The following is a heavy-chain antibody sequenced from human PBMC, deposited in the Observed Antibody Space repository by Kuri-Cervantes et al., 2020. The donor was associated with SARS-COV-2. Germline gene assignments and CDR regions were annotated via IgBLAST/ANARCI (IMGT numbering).Heavy chain of an antibody. CDR2: IDPSGGST. CDR3: ARGGSASRFMFEY. Sequence: ASVKVSCKASGYTFTHYYMHWVRQAPGQGLEWMGIIDPSGGSTNYAQNFQGRVTMTRDTSTSTVYMEPSSLRSEDTSVYYCARGGSASRFMFEYWGQGTLVTVSS. V-gene: IGHV1-46*01. CDR1: GYTFTHYY. J-gene: IGHJ4*02. D-gene: IGHD3-16*01.